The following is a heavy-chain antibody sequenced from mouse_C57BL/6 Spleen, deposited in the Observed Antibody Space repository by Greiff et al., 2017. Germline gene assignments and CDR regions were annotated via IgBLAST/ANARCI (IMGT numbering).Heavy chain of an antibody. Sequence: VQLQQPGAELVKPGASVQLSCKASGYTFTSYWMHWVKQRPGQGLEWIGMIHPTSGSTNYNEKFKSKATLTVDKSSSTAYMQLSSLTSEDSAVYYCARSDDYDDYYAMDYWGQGTSVTVAS. CDR3: ARSDDYDDYYAMDY. CDR2: IHPTSGST. V-gene: IGHV1-64*01. J-gene: IGHJ4*01. CDR1: GYTFTSYW. D-gene: IGHD2-4*01.